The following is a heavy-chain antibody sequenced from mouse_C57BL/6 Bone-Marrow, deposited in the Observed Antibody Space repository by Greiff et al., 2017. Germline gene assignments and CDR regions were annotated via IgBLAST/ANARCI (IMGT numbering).Heavy chain of an antibody. Sequence: VQLQQSGPGLVQPSQSLSITCTVSGFSLTSYGVHWVRQPPGKGLEWLGVIWSGGSTDYNAAFISRLSISKDNSKSQVFFKMNSLQADDTAIYYCAKGTPWYFDVWGTGTTVTVSS. J-gene: IGHJ1*03. CDR2: IWSGGST. CDR1: GFSLTSYG. D-gene: IGHD3-3*01. CDR3: AKGTPWYFDV. V-gene: IGHV2-4*01.